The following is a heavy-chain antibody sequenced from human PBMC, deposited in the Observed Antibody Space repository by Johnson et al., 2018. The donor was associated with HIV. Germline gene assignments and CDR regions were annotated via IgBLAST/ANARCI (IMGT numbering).Heavy chain of an antibody. Sequence: EVQLVESGGGLVQPGGSLRLSCAASGFIFSRSWMHWVRQVPGKGLEWISYISGTSSHMSYADSVKGRFTISRDNAKNSLYLQMNSLRAEDTAVYYCARDRPSKWLRSNDDAFDMWGQGTMVTVSS. CDR1: GFIFSRSW. V-gene: IGHV3-48*04. D-gene: IGHD5-12*01. CDR3: ARDRPSKWLRSNDDAFDM. CDR2: ISGTSSHM. J-gene: IGHJ3*02.